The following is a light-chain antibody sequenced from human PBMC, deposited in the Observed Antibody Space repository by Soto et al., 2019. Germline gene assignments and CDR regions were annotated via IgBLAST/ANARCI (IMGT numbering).Light chain of an antibody. CDR2: VNN. Sequence: QSVLTQPTSVSGAPGQRVTISRTGSSSNIGAGYDVHWYQQVPGTAPKLLISVNNKRPSGVPDRFSDSKSGTSASLAITGLQAEDEADYYCQSYDRSLSAVVFGGGTKVTVL. V-gene: IGLV1-40*01. CDR3: QSYDRSLSAVV. CDR1: SSNIGAGYD. J-gene: IGLJ2*01.